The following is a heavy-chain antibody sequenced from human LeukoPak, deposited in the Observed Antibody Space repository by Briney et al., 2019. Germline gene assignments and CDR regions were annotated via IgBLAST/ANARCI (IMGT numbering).Heavy chain of an antibody. V-gene: IGHV1-18*01. Sequence: ASVKASCKTSGYTFSNFGINWVRQAPGQGLEWMGWISGNSDNPNYGQKFQGKFTVTTDSSTSTAYMELRNLRFDDTAVYYCARDGTSTDDYWGQGTLVTVSS. CDR1: GYTFSNFG. D-gene: IGHD2-2*01. CDR3: ARDGTSTDDY. J-gene: IGHJ4*02. CDR2: ISGNSDNP.